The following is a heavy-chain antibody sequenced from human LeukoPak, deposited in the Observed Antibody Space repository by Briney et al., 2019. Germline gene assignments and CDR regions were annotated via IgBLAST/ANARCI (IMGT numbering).Heavy chain of an antibody. V-gene: IGHV1-2*02. Sequence: ASVKVSCKASGYTFPSYGISWVRQAPGQGLEWMGWINPNSGSTNYAQKFQGRVTMTRDTSISTAYMELSRLRSDDTAVYYCARDIVVVPVSSWFDPWGQGTLVTVSS. CDR2: INPNSGST. D-gene: IGHD2-2*01. CDR1: GYTFPSYG. J-gene: IGHJ5*02. CDR3: ARDIVVVPVSSWFDP.